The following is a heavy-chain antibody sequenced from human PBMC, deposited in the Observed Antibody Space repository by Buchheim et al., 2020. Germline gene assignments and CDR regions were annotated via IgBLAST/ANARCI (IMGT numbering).Heavy chain of an antibody. J-gene: IGHJ1*01. CDR3: ARGVGRSYYYDSYFQH. Sequence: EVQLLESGGGLVQPGGSLRLSCAASGFTFSSYAMSWVRQAPGKGLEWVSAISGSGGSTYYADSVKGRFTISRDNAKNTLYLQMNSLRAEDTAVYYCARGVGRSYYYDSYFQHWGQGTL. CDR1: GFTFSSYA. D-gene: IGHD3-22*01. V-gene: IGHV3-23*01. CDR2: ISGSGGST.